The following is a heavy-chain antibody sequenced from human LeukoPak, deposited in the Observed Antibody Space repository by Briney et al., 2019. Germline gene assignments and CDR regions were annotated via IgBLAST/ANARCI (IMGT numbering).Heavy chain of an antibody. CDR1: GGSISSGGYY. J-gene: IGHJ5*02. D-gene: IGHD4-11*01. CDR2: IYYSGST. CDR3: ARSKFSKLGNWFDP. V-gene: IGHV4-31*03. Sequence: SETLSLTCIVSGGSISSGGYYWSWIRQHPGKGLEWIGYIYYSGSTYYNPSLKSRVTISVDTSKNQFSLKLSSVTAADTAVYYCARSKFSKLGNWFDPWGQGTLVTVSS.